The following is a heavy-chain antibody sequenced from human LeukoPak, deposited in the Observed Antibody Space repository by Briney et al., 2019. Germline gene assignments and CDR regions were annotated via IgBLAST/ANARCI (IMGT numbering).Heavy chain of an antibody. CDR2: IKSKTDGETT. J-gene: IGHJ4*02. V-gene: IGHV3-15*01. Sequence: GGSLRLSCAASGFTFSSYAMSWVRQAPGKGLEWVGRIKSKTDGETTDYAAPVKGRFTISRDDSKNTLYLQMNSLKTEDTAVYYCTTVYSDSSGYYFNYCDYWGQGTLVTVST. CDR3: TTVYSDSSGYYFNYCDY. D-gene: IGHD3-22*01. CDR1: GFTFSSYA.